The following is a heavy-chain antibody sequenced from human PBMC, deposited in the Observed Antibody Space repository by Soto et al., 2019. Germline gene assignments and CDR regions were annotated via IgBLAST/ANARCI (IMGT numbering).Heavy chain of an antibody. CDR2: ISYNGNT. CDR1: GGSISNHY. J-gene: IGHJ4*02. CDR3: TRANLYSEY. Sequence: QVQLQESGQGLVKPSETLSLTCTVSGGSISNHYWSWIRQPPGKGLEWIGYISYNGNTHYKPSLKSRVTMSVDTSTNQISLKLSSVTAADTAVYYCTRANLYSEYWGQGTLVTVSS. V-gene: IGHV4-59*11. D-gene: IGHD7-27*01.